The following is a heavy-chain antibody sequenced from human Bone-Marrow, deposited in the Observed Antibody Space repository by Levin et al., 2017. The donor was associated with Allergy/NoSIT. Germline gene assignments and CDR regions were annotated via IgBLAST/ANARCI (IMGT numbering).Heavy chain of an antibody. J-gene: IGHJ4*02. Sequence: GESLKISCKVSGYTLTELSMHWVRQAPGKGLEWMGGFDPEDGETIYAQKFQGRVTMTEDTSTDTAYMELSSLRSEDTAVYYCATDLFTMVRGVITHPLVWGQGTLVTVSS. CDR1: GYTLTELS. CDR2: FDPEDGET. V-gene: IGHV1-24*01. CDR3: ATDLFTMVRGVITHPLV. D-gene: IGHD3-10*01.